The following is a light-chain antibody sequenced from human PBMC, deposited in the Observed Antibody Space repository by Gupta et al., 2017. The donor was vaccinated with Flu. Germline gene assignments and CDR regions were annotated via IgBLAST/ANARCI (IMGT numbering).Light chain of an antibody. V-gene: IGLV3-9*01. CDR2: RDS. CDR1: NIGSKH. Sequence: SYELTQPLSVSVALGQTARITCGGNNIGSKHVHWYQQKPGQAPVLVIYRDSNRPSGIPERFSGSNSGNTATLTIRRAQAGDEADFYCQVWDSSTGVFGGGTKLTVL. J-gene: IGLJ3*02. CDR3: QVWDSSTGV.